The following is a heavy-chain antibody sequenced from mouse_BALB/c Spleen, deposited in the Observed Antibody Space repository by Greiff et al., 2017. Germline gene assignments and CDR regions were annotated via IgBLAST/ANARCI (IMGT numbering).Heavy chain of an antibody. CDR3: VRVLLAMDY. Sequence: QVQLKESGPGLVAPSQSLSITCTVSGFSLTSYDISWIRQPPGKGLEWLGVIWTGGGTNYNSAFMSRLSISKDNSKSQVFLKMNSLQTDDTAIYYCVRVLLAMDYWGQGTSVTVSS. CDR1: GFSLTSYD. CDR2: IWTGGGT. J-gene: IGHJ4*01. V-gene: IGHV2-9-2*01.